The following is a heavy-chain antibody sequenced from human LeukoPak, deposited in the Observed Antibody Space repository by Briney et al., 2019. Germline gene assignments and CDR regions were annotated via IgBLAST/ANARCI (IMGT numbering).Heavy chain of an antibody. D-gene: IGHD3-22*01. Sequence: SSETLSLTCTVSGGSISSYYWSWIRQPPGKGLEWIGNIYDSGSTNYNPSLKSRVTISVDTSKNQCSLKLSSVAAADTAVYYCARQSISGSSLSYFDYWGQGTLVNVSS. V-gene: IGHV4-59*01. CDR2: IYDSGST. CDR3: ARQSISGSSLSYFDY. CDR1: GGSISSYY. J-gene: IGHJ4*02.